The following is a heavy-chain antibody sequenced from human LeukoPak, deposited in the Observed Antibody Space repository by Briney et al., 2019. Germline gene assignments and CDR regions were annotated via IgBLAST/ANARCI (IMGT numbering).Heavy chain of an antibody. V-gene: IGHV1-69*04. CDR3: AGKSGYDILLFYYYGMDV. CDR2: IIPILGIA. CDR1: GGTFSSYA. J-gene: IGHJ6*02. D-gene: IGHD3-9*01. Sequence: SVKVSCKASGGTFSSYAISWVRQAPGQGLEWMGRIIPILGIANYAQKFQGRVTITADKSTSTAYMELNSLRAEDTAVYYCAGKSGYDILLFYYYGMDVWGQGTTVTVSS.